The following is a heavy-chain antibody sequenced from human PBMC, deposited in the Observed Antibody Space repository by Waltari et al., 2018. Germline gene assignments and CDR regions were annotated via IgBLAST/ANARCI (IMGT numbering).Heavy chain of an antibody. V-gene: IGHV3-33*01. CDR3: AREAGDGMDV. CDR2: IWYDGSNK. Sequence: QVQLVESGGGVVQPGRSLRLSCAASGFTFSSYGMHWVRQAPGKGLGWVAVIWYDGSNKYYADSVKGRFTISRDNSKNTLYLQMNSLRAEDTAVYYCAREAGDGMDVWGQGTTVTVSS. J-gene: IGHJ6*02. D-gene: IGHD6-13*01. CDR1: GFTFSSYG.